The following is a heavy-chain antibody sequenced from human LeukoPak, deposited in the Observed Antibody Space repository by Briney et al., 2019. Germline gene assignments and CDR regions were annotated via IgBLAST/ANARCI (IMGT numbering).Heavy chain of an antibody. CDR1: GFTFSSYG. Sequence: PGGSLRLSCEASGFTFSSYGMHWVRQAPGKGLEWVAVIWYDGSNKYYADSVKGRFTISRDNSKNTLYLQMNSLRAEDTAVYYCARERRRWLQLGEYYLDYWGQGTLVTVSS. D-gene: IGHD5-24*01. CDR3: ARERRRWLQLGEYYLDY. J-gene: IGHJ4*02. CDR2: IWYDGSNK. V-gene: IGHV3-33*01.